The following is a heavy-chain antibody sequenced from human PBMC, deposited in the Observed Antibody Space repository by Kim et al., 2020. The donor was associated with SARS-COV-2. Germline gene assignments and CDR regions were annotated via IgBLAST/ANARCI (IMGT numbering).Heavy chain of an antibody. CDR1: GFTFSSYA. Sequence: GGSLRLSCAASGFTFSSYAMHWVRQAPGKGLEWVAVISYDGSNKYYADSVKGRFTISRDNSKNTLYLQMNSLRAEDTAVYYCARVRRLYSSSGGLDYWGQGTLVTVSS. J-gene: IGHJ4*02. D-gene: IGHD6-13*01. V-gene: IGHV3-30*04. CDR3: ARVRRLYSSSGGLDY. CDR2: ISYDGSNK.